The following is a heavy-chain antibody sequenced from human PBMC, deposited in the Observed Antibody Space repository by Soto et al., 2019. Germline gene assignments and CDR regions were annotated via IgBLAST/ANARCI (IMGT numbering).Heavy chain of an antibody. CDR1: GGSFSTYG. J-gene: IGHJ3*02. CDR2: FIPVFTTA. CDR3: ARDGVDVSRTTVRHGALDI. Sequence: QVQLVQSGAEVKKPGSSVKVSCKASGGSFSTYGISWVRQAPEQGLEWMGGFIPVFTTAKYAQKFQGRVSITADESTYTAYMELSSLRSEDTAVYFCARDGVDVSRTTVRHGALDIWGQGTVVTVSS. V-gene: IGHV1-69*01. D-gene: IGHD4-17*01.